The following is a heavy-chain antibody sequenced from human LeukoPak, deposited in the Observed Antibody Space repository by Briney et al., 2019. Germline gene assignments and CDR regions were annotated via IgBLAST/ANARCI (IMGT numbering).Heavy chain of an antibody. D-gene: IGHD6-19*01. CDR1: GFTVSSNY. Sequence: GGSLRLSCAASGFTVSSNYMSWVRQAPGKGLEWVSVIYSGGSTYYADSVKGRFTISRDNSKNTLYLQMNGLRAEDTAVYYCAKEGSGWPFDYWGQGTLVTVSS. V-gene: IGHV3-53*05. CDR2: IYSGGST. CDR3: AKEGSGWPFDY. J-gene: IGHJ4*02.